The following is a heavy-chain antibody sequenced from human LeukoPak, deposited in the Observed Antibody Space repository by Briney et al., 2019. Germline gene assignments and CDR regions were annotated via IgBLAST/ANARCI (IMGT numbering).Heavy chain of an antibody. D-gene: IGHD3-3*01. CDR1: GFTFSSYA. V-gene: IGHV3-23*01. J-gene: IGHJ4*02. CDR2: INASGSTT. CDR3: AKGAHYDFWSGYTLEYFDV. Sequence: PGGSLRFSCAASGFTFSSYAMNWVRQAPGKGLDRVSFINASGSTTHYADSVTGRFTISRDNSNNTLYLQINSLRAEDTAAYYCAKGAHYDFWSGYTLEYFDVWGKGTLVTVPS.